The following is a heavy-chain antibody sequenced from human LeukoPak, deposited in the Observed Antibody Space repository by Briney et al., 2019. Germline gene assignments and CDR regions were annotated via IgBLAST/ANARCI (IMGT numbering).Heavy chain of an antibody. V-gene: IGHV4-59*08. CDR3: ARVVVGATNFYYGMDV. Sequence: PLETLSLTCAVSGGSMDTYYWTWIRQPPGKGLEWIGNIYYSGKTNYNPSLKSRVSISVDTSKNQFSLKLSSVTAADTALYYCARVVVGATNFYYGMDVWGQGTTVTVSS. J-gene: IGHJ6*02. CDR2: IYYSGKT. D-gene: IGHD1-26*01. CDR1: GGSMDTYY.